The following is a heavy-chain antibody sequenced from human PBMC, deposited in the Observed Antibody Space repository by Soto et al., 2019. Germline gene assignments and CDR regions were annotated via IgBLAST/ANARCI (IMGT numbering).Heavy chain of an antibody. CDR2: IIPIFGTA. CDR1: GGTFSSYA. Sequence: SVKVSCKASGGTFSSYAISWVRQAPGQGLEWMGGIIPIFGTANYAQKFQGRVTITADESTSTAYMELSSLRSEDTAVYYCARDPGSSGWYYYYFDYWGHGTLVTVSS. V-gene: IGHV1-69*13. D-gene: IGHD6-19*01. J-gene: IGHJ4*01. CDR3: ARDPGSSGWYYYYFDY.